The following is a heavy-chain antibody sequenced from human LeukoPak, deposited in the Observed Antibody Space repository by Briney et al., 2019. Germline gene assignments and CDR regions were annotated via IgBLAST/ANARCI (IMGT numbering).Heavy chain of an antibody. V-gene: IGHV3-23*01. Sequence: GGSLRLSCAASGFTFSNSAMSWVRQAPGKGLAWVSSISGSGGSIYYADSVKGRFTISRDNFKNILYLQMNSLRAEDTAVYYCAKVPYYDFWSGYDYFDYWGQGTLVTVSS. CDR1: GFTFSNSA. CDR2: ISGSGGSI. J-gene: IGHJ4*02. D-gene: IGHD3-3*01. CDR3: AKVPYYDFWSGYDYFDY.